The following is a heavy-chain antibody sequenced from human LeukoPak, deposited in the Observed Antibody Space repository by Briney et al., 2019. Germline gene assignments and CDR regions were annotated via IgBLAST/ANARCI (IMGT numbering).Heavy chain of an antibody. Sequence: SETLSLTCAVYGGSFSGYYWSWIRQPPGKGLEWIGEINHSGSTNYNPSLKSRVTISVDTSKNQFSLKLSSVTAADTAVYYCASVVVVVAAMRRYNWFDPWGQGTLVTVSS. V-gene: IGHV4-34*01. CDR1: GGSFSGYY. CDR3: ASVVVVVAAMRRYNWFDP. J-gene: IGHJ5*02. CDR2: INHSGST. D-gene: IGHD2-15*01.